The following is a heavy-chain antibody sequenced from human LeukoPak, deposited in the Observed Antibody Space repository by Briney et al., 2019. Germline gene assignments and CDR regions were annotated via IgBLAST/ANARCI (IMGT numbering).Heavy chain of an antibody. D-gene: IGHD3-9*01. Sequence: GGSLRLSCAASGFTFTNAGIHWVRQAPGKGLEWVGRIKTKSEGGTKDYAAPVRGRFTISRDDSENTLYLQMNSLKTEDTALYYCSTDQGGDILTGCWGQGTLVTVSS. CDR1: GFTFTNAG. J-gene: IGHJ4*02. CDR3: STDQGGDILTGC. CDR2: IKTKSEGGTK. V-gene: IGHV3-15*07.